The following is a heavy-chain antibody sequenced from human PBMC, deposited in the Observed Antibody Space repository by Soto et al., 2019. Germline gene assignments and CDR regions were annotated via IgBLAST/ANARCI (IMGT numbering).Heavy chain of an antibody. D-gene: IGHD3-16*01. CDR3: ASDLAYAFDY. CDR1: GFIFSSFS. J-gene: IGHJ4*02. CDR2: IRSDSNHI. Sequence: EVQLVESGGGLVQPGGSLRLSCAASGFIFSSFSMNWIRQAPGKGLEWLSYIRSDSNHIGYADSVRGRFTISSDIAKKSLFLQMSGMRDEDTAVYYCASDLAYAFDYWSQGTRVTVSS. V-gene: IGHV3-48*02.